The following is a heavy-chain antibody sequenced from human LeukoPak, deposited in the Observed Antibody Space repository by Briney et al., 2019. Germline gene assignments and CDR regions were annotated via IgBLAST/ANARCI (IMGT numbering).Heavy chain of an antibody. CDR3: AMKAVPRPRLHDAFDF. CDR1: GFIFSNYG. J-gene: IGHJ3*01. CDR2: IRYDGSNK. Sequence: GGSLRLSCAASGFIFSNYGMHWVRQAPGKGLEWVAFIRYDGSNKYYADSVKGRFTISRDNSKNTLYLQMNSLRADDTAVYYCAMKAVPRPRLHDAFDFWGQGTVVSVSS. D-gene: IGHD5-24*01. V-gene: IGHV3-30*02.